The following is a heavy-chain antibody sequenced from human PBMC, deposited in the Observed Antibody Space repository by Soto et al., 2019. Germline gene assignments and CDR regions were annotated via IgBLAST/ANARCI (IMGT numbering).Heavy chain of an antibody. CDR3: AREVQVHTPAFVY. D-gene: IGHD3-10*01. CDR1: GGTFNTDA. CDR2: ISPMFGAA. Sequence: QVQLAQAGAEMKKPGSSVKVSCQSSGGTFNTDAMNWVRQAPGQGPEWMGDISPMFGAANYAPKFQGRVTTPADESTGTSYMQLRSLTSEDTALYFCAREVQVHTPAFVYWGQGTLVTVSS. J-gene: IGHJ4*02. V-gene: IGHV1-69*19.